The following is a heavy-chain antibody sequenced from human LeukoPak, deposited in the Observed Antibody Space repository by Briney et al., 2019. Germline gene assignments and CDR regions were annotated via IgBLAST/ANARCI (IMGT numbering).Heavy chain of an antibody. Sequence: GGSLRLSCAASGFTFSSYGMHWVRQAPGKGLEWVAVISYDGSNKYYADSVKGRFTISRDNSKNTLYLEMNSLRAEDTAVYYRAKKTVATIKGGAFDIWGQGTMVTVSS. CDR1: GFTFSSYG. J-gene: IGHJ3*02. CDR3: AKKTVATIKGGAFDI. V-gene: IGHV3-30*18. CDR2: ISYDGSNK. D-gene: IGHD5-12*01.